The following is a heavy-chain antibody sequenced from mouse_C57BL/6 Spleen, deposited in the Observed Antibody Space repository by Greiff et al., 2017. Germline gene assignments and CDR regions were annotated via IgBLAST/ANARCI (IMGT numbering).Heavy chain of an antibody. CDR2: IYPRSGNT. CDR1: GYTFTSYG. D-gene: IGHD2-5*01. V-gene: IGHV1-81*01. CDR3: AREGYSNYEEGNFDY. J-gene: IGHJ2*01. Sequence: QVQLQQSGAELARPGASVKLSCKASGYTFTSYGISWVKQRTGQGLEWIGEIYPRSGNTYYNEKFKGKATLTADKSSSTAYMELRSLTSEDSAVYFCAREGYSNYEEGNFDYWGQGTTLTVSS.